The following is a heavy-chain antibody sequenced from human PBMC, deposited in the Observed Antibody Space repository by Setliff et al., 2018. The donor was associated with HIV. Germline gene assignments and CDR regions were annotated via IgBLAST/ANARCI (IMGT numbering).Heavy chain of an antibody. CDR2: IYTGGST. D-gene: IGHD6-19*01. CDR3: AMSPYSSGLFDY. CDR1: GYSISSGYY. J-gene: IGHJ4*02. Sequence: SETLSLTCAVSGYSISSGYYWGWIRQPPGKGLEWVGRIYTGGSTNYNPSLKSRVTISVDTSKNQFSLKLSSVTAADTAVYYCAMSPYSSGLFDYWGQGTLVTVSS. V-gene: IGHV4-38-2*01.